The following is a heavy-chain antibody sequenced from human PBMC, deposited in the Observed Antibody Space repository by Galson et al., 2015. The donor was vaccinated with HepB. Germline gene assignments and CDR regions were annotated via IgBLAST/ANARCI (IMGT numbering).Heavy chain of an antibody. CDR2: ISSQGVST. CDR3: ARDRSGSGWYRGAFDI. CDR1: GFTFSSYA. V-gene: IGHV3-64*01. D-gene: IGHD6-19*01. Sequence: SLRLSCAASGFTFSSYAIDWVRQAPGKGLEYVSGISSQGVSTYCANSVKGRFTISRDNSKNTVYLQMGSLRAEDMAVYYCARDRSGSGWYRGAFDIWGQGTVVTVSS. J-gene: IGHJ3*02.